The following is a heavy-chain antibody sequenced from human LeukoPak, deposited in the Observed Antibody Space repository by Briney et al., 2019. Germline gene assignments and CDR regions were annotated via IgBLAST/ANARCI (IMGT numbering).Heavy chain of an antibody. J-gene: IGHJ4*02. CDR1: GFTFNYYA. D-gene: IGHD6-19*01. CDR3: ARERNLEIAVAGTIFDY. CDR2: IYSGGDT. Sequence: GGSLRLSCAASGFTFNYYAMTWVRQAPGKGLEWVSVIYSGGDTYYADSVKGRFTISRDNSKNMIYLEMSSLKAEDTAVYYCARERNLEIAVAGTIFDYWGQGTLVTVSS. V-gene: IGHV3-66*01.